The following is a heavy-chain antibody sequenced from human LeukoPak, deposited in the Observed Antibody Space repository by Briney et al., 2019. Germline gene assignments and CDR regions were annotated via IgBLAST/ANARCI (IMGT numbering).Heavy chain of an antibody. CDR2: IYTSGST. CDR1: GGSISSYY. V-gene: IGHV4-4*07. D-gene: IGHD6-19*01. J-gene: IGHJ4*02. CDR3: ASTAVAVAGNRAYYFDY. Sequence: SETLSLTCTVSGGSISSYYWSWIRQPAGKGLEWIGRIYTSGSTNYNPSLKSRVTMSVDTSKNQFSLKLSSVTAADTAAYYCASTAVAVAGNRAYYFDYWGQGTLVTVSS.